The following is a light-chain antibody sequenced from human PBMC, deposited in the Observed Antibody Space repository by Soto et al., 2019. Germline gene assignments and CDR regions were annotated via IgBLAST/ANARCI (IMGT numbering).Light chain of an antibody. CDR2: RNH. CDR1: SSNVGGNY. J-gene: IGLJ1*01. V-gene: IGLV1-47*01. Sequence: QSVLTQPPSASGTPGQEVTISCSGSSSNVGGNYVYWYQQVPGTAPKLLMFRNHQRPSGVPARFSGSKSGTSASLAISGLRSEDEADYYCTSYTTSSTYLFGTGTKVTVL. CDR3: TSYTTSSTYL.